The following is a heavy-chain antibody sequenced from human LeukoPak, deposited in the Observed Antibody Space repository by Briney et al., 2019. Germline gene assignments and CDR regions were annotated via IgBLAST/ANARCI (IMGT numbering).Heavy chain of an antibody. Sequence: PSETLSLTCTVSGGSISSGSYYWSWIRQPAGKGLEWIGRIYTSGSTNYNPSLKSRVTISVDTSKNQFSLKLSSVTAADTAVYYCANSPFGYWGQGTLVTVSS. J-gene: IGHJ4*02. V-gene: IGHV4-61*02. D-gene: IGHD2-21*01. CDR2: IYTSGST. CDR1: GGSISSGSYY. CDR3: ANSPFGY.